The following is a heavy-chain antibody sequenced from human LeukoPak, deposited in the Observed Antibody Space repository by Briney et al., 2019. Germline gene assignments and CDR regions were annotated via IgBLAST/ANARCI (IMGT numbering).Heavy chain of an antibody. Sequence: GGSLRLSCAGSGFTFSFYAMSWVRQAPGKGLEWVSAITDSGGSTYHADSVKGRFTISRDNSKNTLYLQMNSLRAEDTAVYFCAKGPASARPYYFDYWGQGTLVTVSS. CDR1: GFTFSFYA. D-gene: IGHD2-21*01. CDR3: AKGPASARPYYFDY. V-gene: IGHV3-23*01. CDR2: ITDSGGST. J-gene: IGHJ4*02.